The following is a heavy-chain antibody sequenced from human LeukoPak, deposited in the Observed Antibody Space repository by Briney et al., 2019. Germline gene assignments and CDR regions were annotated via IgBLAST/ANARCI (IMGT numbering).Heavy chain of an antibody. CDR1: GYTFTNYA. J-gene: IGHJ4*02. D-gene: IGHD3-10*01. V-gene: IGHV1-18*01. CDR2: INTNNGNT. Sequence: ASVKVSCKASGYTFTNYAFSWVRQAPGQGLEWMGWINTNNGNTNYVKSLQGRVTMTTDTSTSTAYMELRSLRSDDTAIYYCAREREETYGSGSYTFDHWGQGTLVTVSS. CDR3: AREREETYGSGSYTFDH.